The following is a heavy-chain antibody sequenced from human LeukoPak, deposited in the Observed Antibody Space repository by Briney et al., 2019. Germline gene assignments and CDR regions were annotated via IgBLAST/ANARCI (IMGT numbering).Heavy chain of an antibody. J-gene: IGHJ6*02. CDR3: ARAGPQGFGVDV. CDR1: GFPFSSYG. V-gene: IGHV3-33*01. CDR2: IWHDASNT. Sequence: GGSLRLSCAASGFPFSSYGMHWVRQAPGKGLESVAVIWHDASNTYYVDSVRGRFTVSRDNSKNMLYLQLNSLRAEDTAVYYSARAGPQGFGVDVWGQGTTVIVSS.